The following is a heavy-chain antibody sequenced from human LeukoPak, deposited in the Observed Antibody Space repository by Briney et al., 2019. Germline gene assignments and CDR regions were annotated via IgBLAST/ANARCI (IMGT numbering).Heavy chain of an antibody. CDR3: ARDLDGYRSGNGA. CDR1: GFTFSSYE. Sequence: GGSLRLSCVVSGFTFSSYEMNWVRQAPGKGLVWVSRINTDGSSTDYADSVKGRFTISRDNAKNTLYLQMNSLRAEDTAVYYCARDLDGYRSGNGAWGQGTLVTVSS. V-gene: IGHV3-74*01. J-gene: IGHJ5*02. CDR2: INTDGSST. D-gene: IGHD5-12*01.